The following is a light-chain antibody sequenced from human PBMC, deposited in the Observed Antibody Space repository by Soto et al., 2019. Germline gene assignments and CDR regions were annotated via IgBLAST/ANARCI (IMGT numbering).Light chain of an antibody. CDR1: RLGDKY. CDR2: QDN. J-gene: IGLJ2*01. CDR3: QAWDSSTAV. Sequence: YELTQPPSVSVSPGQTASITCSGDRLGDKYASWYQQRPGQSPVVVIYQDNRRPSGIPERFSGSTSGNTATLTISGTQAMDEADYYCQAWDSSTAVFGGGTKLTVL. V-gene: IGLV3-1*01.